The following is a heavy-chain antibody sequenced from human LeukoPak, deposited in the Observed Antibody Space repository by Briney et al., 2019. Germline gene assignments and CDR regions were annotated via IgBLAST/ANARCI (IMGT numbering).Heavy chain of an antibody. CDR2: VYYSGST. Sequence: SETLSLTWSVSGGSISTYYWSWIRQPPGKGLEWIGYVYYSGSTNYNPSLRRRVTISVDTSKNQFSLKLSSVAAADTAVYYCARGYSSIYGRFDPWGQGTLVTVSS. J-gene: IGHJ5*02. CDR3: ARGYSSIYGRFDP. V-gene: IGHV4-59*08. CDR1: GGSISTYY. D-gene: IGHD6-13*01.